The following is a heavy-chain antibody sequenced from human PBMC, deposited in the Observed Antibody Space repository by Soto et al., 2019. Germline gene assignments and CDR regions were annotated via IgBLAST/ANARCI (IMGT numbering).Heavy chain of an antibody. Sequence: PGGSLRLSCAASGLTFSSYSMNWVRQAPGKGLEWVSSITYTGVSTYYADSVKGRFTISRDNSRDTLFLQMNSLRAEDTAIYYCAKSSVWYPYYYSCGQGTLVTVSS. D-gene: IGHD6-13*01. CDR2: ITYTGVST. J-gene: IGHJ4*02. CDR1: GLTFSSYS. CDR3: AKSSVWYPYYYS. V-gene: IGHV3-23*01.